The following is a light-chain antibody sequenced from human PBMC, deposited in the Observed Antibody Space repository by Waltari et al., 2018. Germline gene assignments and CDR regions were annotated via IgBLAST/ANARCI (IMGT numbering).Light chain of an antibody. CDR1: SRDVGRYNL. V-gene: IGLV2-23*02. J-gene: IGLJ1*01. Sequence: QSALTQSASVSGSPGQSITISCTGTSRDVGRYNLVSWYQRHPGNAPKLMIYEVTKRPSGVSNRFSGSKSGNTASLTISGLQSEDEADYYCCSYAGASTSLYVFGTGTKVTVL. CDR3: CSYAGASTSLYV. CDR2: EVT.